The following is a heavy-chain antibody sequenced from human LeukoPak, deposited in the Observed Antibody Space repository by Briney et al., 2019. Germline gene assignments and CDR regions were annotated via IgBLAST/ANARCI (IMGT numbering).Heavy chain of an antibody. Sequence: GRSLRLSRAASGSTVVTYATSWVSQDPRNWLEWVSAISGSSGRTYYADSVKGRFTISRDNSKNALYLQMNRLRAEDTAVYGCAKDRYSSGWYGNFDCWLQGTKVTDCS. D-gene: IGHD6-19*01. CDR2: ISGSSGRT. CDR3: AKDRYSSGWYGNFDC. V-gene: IGHV3-23*01. CDR1: GSTVVTYA. J-gene: IGHJ4*02.